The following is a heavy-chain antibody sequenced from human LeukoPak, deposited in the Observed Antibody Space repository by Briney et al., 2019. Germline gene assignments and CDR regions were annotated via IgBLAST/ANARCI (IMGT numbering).Heavy chain of an antibody. CDR3: ARGATLGSSGWYYFDY. J-gene: IGHJ4*02. Sequence: SETLSLTCAVYGGSFSGYYWSWIRQPPGKGLAWIGEINHSGSTNYNPSLKSRVTISVDTSKNQFSLKLSSVTAADTAVYYCARGATLGSSGWYYFDYWGQGTLVTVSS. D-gene: IGHD6-19*01. CDR1: GGSFSGYY. CDR2: INHSGST. V-gene: IGHV4-34*01.